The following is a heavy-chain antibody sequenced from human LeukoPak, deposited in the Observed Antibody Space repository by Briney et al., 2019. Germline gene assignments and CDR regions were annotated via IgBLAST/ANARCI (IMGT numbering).Heavy chain of an antibody. CDR3: AKEGWFGEFEY. CDR2: ITGSGDST. Sequence: GGSLRLSCAASGFTFSSYAMSWVRQAPGKGLEWVSVITGSGDSTYYADSVKGRFTISRDNSKNTLYLQMNSLRAEDTAVYYCAKEGWFGEFEYWGQGTLVTVSS. D-gene: IGHD3-10*01. V-gene: IGHV3-23*01. J-gene: IGHJ4*02. CDR1: GFTFSSYA.